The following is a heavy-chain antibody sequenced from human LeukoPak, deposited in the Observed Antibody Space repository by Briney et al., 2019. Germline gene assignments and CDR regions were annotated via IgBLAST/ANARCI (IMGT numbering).Heavy chain of an antibody. J-gene: IGHJ3*02. CDR3: ARYPLDAFDI. CDR2: IYYSGST. V-gene: IGHV4-59*08. Sequence: KSSETLSLTCTVSGGSISGYYWSWIRQPPGKGLEWIGYIYYSGSTNYNPSLKSRVTISVDTSKNQFSLKLSSVTAADTAVYYCARYPLDAFDIWGQGTMVTVSS. CDR1: GGSISGYY.